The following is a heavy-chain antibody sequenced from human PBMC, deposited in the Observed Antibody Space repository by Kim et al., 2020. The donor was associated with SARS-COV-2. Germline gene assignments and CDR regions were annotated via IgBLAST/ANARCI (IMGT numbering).Heavy chain of an antibody. Sequence: GGSLRLSCAASGFTFSSYAMHWVRQAPGKGLEWVAVISYDGSNKYYADSVKGRFTISRDNSKNTLYLQMNSLRAEDTAVYYCASSGWSTRGYFDYWGQEPWSPSPQ. J-gene: IGHJ4*01. V-gene: IGHV3-30*04. CDR2: ISYDGSNK. D-gene: IGHD6-19*01. CDR1: GFTFSSYA. CDR3: ASSGWSTRGYFDY.